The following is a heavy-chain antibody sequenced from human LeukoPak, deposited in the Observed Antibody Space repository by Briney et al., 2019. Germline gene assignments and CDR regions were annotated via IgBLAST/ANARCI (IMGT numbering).Heavy chain of an antibody. CDR2: IYYSGST. CDR1: GGSISSGDYS. J-gene: IGHJ4*02. D-gene: IGHD6-13*01. Sequence: SETLSLTCTVSGGSISSGDYSWSWIRQSPGKGLEWIGNIYYSGSTYYNPSLESRLTISVDTSKNQFSLNLRSVTAADTAVYYCARSHSSSWYGGFDYWGQGILVTVSS. V-gene: IGHV4-30-4*08. CDR3: ARSHSSSWYGGFDY.